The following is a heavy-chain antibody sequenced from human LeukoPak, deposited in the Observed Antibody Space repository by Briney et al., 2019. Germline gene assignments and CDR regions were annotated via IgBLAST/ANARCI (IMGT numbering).Heavy chain of an antibody. D-gene: IGHD2-21*02. CDR1: GFTFDDYA. V-gene: IGHV3-9*03. J-gene: IGHJ3*02. Sequence: GRSLRLSCAASGFTFDDYAMHWVRQAPGKGLEWVSGISWNSGSIGYADSVKGRFTISRDNAKNSLYLQMNSLRAEDMALYYCAKDMHCGGDCYSLLGAFDIWGQGTMATVSS. CDR3: AKDMHCGGDCYSLLGAFDI. CDR2: ISWNSGSI.